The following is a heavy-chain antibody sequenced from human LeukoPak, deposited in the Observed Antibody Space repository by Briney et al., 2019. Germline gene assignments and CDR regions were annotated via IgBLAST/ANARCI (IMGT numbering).Heavy chain of an antibody. CDR1: GISVSNDY. V-gene: IGHV3-53*04. CDR2: IYADGYT. Sequence: GGSLRLFCGASGISVSNDYMSWVRQAPGKGLEWVSAIYADGYTRDAASVKGRFSISRHNSKNTVYLQMDDLRPEDTAVYCCARDRRGEKDFDVWGPGTMVTVSS. J-gene: IGHJ3*01. CDR3: ARDRRGEKDFDV.